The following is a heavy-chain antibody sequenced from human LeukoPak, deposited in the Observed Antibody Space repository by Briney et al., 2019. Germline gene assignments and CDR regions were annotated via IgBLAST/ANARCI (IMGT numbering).Heavy chain of an antibody. CDR1: GITVSTNY. Sequence: GGSLRLSCAASGITVSTNYMSWVRQAPGKGLEWVSIIYSGGATFYADSVKGRFTISRENSKNTLWLQVNSLRAEDTAVYYCARGYSEDTAMDVWGQGTTVTVSS. D-gene: IGHD5-18*01. CDR2: IYSGGAT. CDR3: ARGYSEDTAMDV. V-gene: IGHV3-66*01. J-gene: IGHJ6*02.